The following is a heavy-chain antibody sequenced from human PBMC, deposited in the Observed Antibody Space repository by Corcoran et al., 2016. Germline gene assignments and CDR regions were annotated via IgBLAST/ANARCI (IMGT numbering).Heavy chain of an antibody. D-gene: IGHD4-17*01. J-gene: IGHJ4*02. Sequence: EVQLVESGGGLVKPGGSLRLSCAASGFTFSNAWMSWVRQAPGKGLEWVGRIKSKTDGGTTDYAAPVKGRFTITRDDSKNTLYLQMNILKHEDTAVYYCTTGLTTVVTPGFYYWGQGTLVTVSA. V-gene: IGHV3-15*01. CDR2: IKSKTDGGTT. CDR1: GFTFSNAW. CDR3: TTGLTTVVTPGFYY.